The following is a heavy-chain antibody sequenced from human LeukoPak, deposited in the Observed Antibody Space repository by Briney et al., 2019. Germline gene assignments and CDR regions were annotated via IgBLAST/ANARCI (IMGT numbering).Heavy chain of an antibody. CDR1: GFIFSSYA. CDR2: ISGSGGST. Sequence: GGSLRLSCEASGFIFSSYAMSWVRQAPGKGLEWVSTISGSGGSTYYADSVKGRFTISRDNSKNTLYLQMNSLRAEDTAVYYCAKDIHDFWSGYYGYWGQGTLVTVSS. CDR3: AKDIHDFWSGYYGY. D-gene: IGHD3-3*01. V-gene: IGHV3-23*01. J-gene: IGHJ4*02.